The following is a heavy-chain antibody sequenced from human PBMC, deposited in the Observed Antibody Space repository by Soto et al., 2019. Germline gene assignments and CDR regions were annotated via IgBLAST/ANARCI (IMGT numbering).Heavy chain of an antibody. J-gene: IGHJ4*02. CDR1: GFTFTTYW. Sequence: EVQLVESGGGLVQPGGSLRLSCAASGFTFTTYWMTWVRQPPGKGLEWVAHMDQDGSERYYVDSVRGRFTISRDNAKNSQYLQMNSLRAEDTGVYYCVCGGNFFVYWGQGTLVTVSP. CDR2: MDQDGSER. CDR3: VCGGNFFVY. D-gene: IGHD3-16*01. V-gene: IGHV3-7*01.